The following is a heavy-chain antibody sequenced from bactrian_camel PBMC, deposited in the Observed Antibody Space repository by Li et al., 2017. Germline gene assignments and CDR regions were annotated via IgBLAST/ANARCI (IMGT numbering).Heavy chain of an antibody. J-gene: IGHJ4*01. V-gene: IGHV3S54*01. CDR3: ASGDADSASWWGAHNY. CDR2: IWPGGDKV. Sequence: HVQLVESGGGSVQAGGSLTLSCVASEDTSSINSMGWFRQSPGTEREAVACIWPGGDKVYYADSVKGRFIISRDNAKNQVYLQMNSLKTEDTALYYCASGDADSASWWGAHNYMGQGTQVTVS. D-gene: IGHD7*01. CDR1: EDTSSINS.